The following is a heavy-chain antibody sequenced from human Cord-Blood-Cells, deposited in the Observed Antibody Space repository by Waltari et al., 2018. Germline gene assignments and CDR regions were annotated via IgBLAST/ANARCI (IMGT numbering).Heavy chain of an antibody. V-gene: IGHV4-38-2*02. CDR1: GYSISSGYY. CDR2: IYQSGST. CDR3: ARDARMVRGVITPIDY. J-gene: IGHJ4*02. D-gene: IGHD3-10*01. Sequence: QVQLQESGTGLVKPSVTLSLSCTFSGYSISSGYYSGWIRQPPGKGLEWIGSIYQSGSTYYNPSLRSRVTISVDTSKNQFSLKLSSVTAADTAVYYCARDARMVRGVITPIDYWGQGTLVTVSS.